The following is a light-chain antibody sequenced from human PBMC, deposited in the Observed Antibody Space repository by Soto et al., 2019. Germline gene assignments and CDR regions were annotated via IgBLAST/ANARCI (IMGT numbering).Light chain of an antibody. CDR3: MSYAGGNRFV. J-gene: IGLJ1*01. CDR2: QVT. Sequence: QSVLTQPPSASGSPGQSVTISCDGTINDVGGYHYVSWYQQHPGKVPQLMIYQVTKRPSGVPDRFSASKSDTTASLTISGLQAEDEGDYYCMSYAGGNRFVFGTGTKLTVL. CDR1: INDVGGYHY. V-gene: IGLV2-8*01.